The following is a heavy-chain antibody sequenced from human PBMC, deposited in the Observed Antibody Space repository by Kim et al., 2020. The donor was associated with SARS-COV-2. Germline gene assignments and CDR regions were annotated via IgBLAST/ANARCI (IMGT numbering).Heavy chain of an antibody. CDR3: ARRVTVMGIDSFDY. Sequence: SETLSLTCIVSGGSISSSTYYWGWIRQPPGRGLEWIGTIHYSGSTYYKPSLKSRVTISVDTSKNQFSLKLSSVTAADTAVSYCARRVTVMGIDSFDYWG. V-gene: IGHV4-39*01. J-gene: IGHJ4*01. D-gene: IGHD4-4*01. CDR2: IHYSGST. CDR1: GGSISSSTYY.